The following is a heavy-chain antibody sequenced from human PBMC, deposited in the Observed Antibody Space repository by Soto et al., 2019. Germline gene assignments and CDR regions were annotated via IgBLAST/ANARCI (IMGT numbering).Heavy chain of an antibody. V-gene: IGHV3-11*01. Sequence: QVQLVESGGGLVKPGGSLRLSCAASGFTFSDYYMSWIRQAPGKELEWVSYISSSGSTIYYADSVKGRFTISSDKDKNSLYLQMNSLRAEDTAVYYCARSHPRYFDWYYFHYRGQGTLVTVSS. CDR2: ISSSGSTI. CDR1: GFTFSDYY. D-gene: IGHD3-9*01. CDR3: ARSHPRYFDWYYFHY. J-gene: IGHJ4*02.